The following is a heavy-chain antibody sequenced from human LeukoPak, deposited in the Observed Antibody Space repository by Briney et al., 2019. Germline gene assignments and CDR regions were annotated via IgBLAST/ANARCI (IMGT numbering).Heavy chain of an antibody. CDR2: IYSGGST. D-gene: IGHD6-6*01. V-gene: IGHV3-53*01. CDR3: AREGPIAARPFLRASDY. CDR1: GFTVSSNY. Sequence: GGSLRLSCAASGFTVSSNYMSWVRQAPGKGLEWVSVIYSGGSTYYADSVKGRFTISRDNSKNTLYLQMNSLRAEDTAVYYCAREGPIAARPFLRASDYWGQGTLVTVSS. J-gene: IGHJ4*02.